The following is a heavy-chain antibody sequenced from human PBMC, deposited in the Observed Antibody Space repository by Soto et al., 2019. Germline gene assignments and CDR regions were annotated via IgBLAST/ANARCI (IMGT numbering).Heavy chain of an antibody. J-gene: IGHJ5*02. CDR2: VSSLNGNT. D-gene: IGHD4-17*01. Sequence: QVHLVQSETEVKEPGASVKVSCKTSASTFTGYTINWVRQAPGQGLEWMGWVSSLNGNTDYARKLQGRLTMTTNTSATTTYMELKNLRSDYTAVDFCARGTVTSGRWFGPWGQGTLVTVSS. CDR3: ARGTVTSGRWFGP. V-gene: IGHV1-18*04. CDR1: ASTFTGYT.